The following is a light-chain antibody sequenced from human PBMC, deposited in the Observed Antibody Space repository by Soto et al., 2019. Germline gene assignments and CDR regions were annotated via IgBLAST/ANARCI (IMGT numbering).Light chain of an antibody. Sequence: DIQMTQSPSSLSASVGDRVTITCQASQDISNYLNWYQQKPGKAPKLLIYDASNLETGVPSRFSGSGSGTDFTLNISSLQTEDIATYYCQQYDNLPPPTFGGGTKVEIK. V-gene: IGKV1-33*01. CDR2: DAS. J-gene: IGKJ4*01. CDR3: QQYDNLPPPT. CDR1: QDISNY.